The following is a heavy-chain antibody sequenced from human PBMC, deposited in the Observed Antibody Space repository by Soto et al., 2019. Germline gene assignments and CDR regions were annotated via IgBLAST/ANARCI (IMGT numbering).Heavy chain of an antibody. Sequence: PGGSLRLSCAASGFTFSDYYMSWVRQAPGEGLEWVSAISGSGGSTYYADSVKGRFTISRDNSKNTLYLQMNSLRAEDTAVYYCAKPLYYDFWSGYFWGQGTLVTVSS. CDR1: GFTFSDYY. CDR3: AKPLYYDFWSGYF. J-gene: IGHJ4*02. V-gene: IGHV3-23*01. D-gene: IGHD3-3*01. CDR2: ISGSGGST.